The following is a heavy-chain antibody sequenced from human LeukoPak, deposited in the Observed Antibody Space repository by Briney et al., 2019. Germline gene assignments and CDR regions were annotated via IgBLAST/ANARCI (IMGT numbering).Heavy chain of an antibody. CDR3: TTDHQTTVSPYYYYYYMDV. CDR1: GFTFTNAW. V-gene: IGHV3-15*01. J-gene: IGHJ6*03. D-gene: IGHD4-11*01. Sequence: GGSLRLSCAASGFTFTNAWMSWVRQAPGKGLEWVGRIKSKIDGGTTDYAAPVKGRFTISRDDSKNTLYLQMNSLRTEDTAVYYCTTDHQTTVSPYYYYYYMDVWGKGTTVTVSS. CDR2: IKSKIDGGTT.